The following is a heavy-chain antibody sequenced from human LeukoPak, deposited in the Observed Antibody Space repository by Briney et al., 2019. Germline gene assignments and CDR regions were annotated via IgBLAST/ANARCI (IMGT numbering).Heavy chain of an antibody. CDR2: VYYSGIT. CDR3: ARISSSWSSSSYFDL. J-gene: IGHJ2*01. D-gene: IGHD6-13*01. Sequence: SETLSLTCAVSGGSISRTTYYWGWIRQPPGKGLEWIGSVYYSGITYYNPSLKSRVSISVDTSKNQFSLKLSSVTAADTAVYYCARISSSWSSSSYFDLWGRGTLVTVSS. CDR1: GGSISRTTYY. V-gene: IGHV4-39*07.